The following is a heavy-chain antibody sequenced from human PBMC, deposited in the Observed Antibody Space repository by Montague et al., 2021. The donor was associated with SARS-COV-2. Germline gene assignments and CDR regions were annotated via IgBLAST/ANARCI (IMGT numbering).Heavy chain of an antibody. CDR2: INNSGST. Sequence: ETLSLTCAVYGGSFSGHYWSWIRQPPGKGLEWIGEINNSGSTNYNPSLKSRVTISVDTSKNQFSLKLHSVTAADTAVYYCARGRIEVPMIVVVLTGASYYMDVWGKGTTVTVSS. D-gene: IGHD3-22*01. CDR1: GGSFSGHY. J-gene: IGHJ6*03. V-gene: IGHV4-34*01. CDR3: ARGRIEVPMIVVVLTGASYYMDV.